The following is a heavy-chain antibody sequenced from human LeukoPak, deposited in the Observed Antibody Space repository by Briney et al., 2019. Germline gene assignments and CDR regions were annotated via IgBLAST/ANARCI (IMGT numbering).Heavy chain of an antibody. CDR2: IYYSGST. J-gene: IGHJ3*02. V-gene: IGHV4-59*01. CDR1: GGSISSYY. D-gene: IGHD4-23*01. CDR3: ARGRLRWRYDAFDI. Sequence: PSETLSLTCTVSGGSISSYYWSWIRQPPGKGLEWIGYIYYSGSTNYNPSLKSRVTISVDTSKNQFSLKLSSVTAADTAVYYCARGRLRWRYDAFDIWGQGTMVTVSS.